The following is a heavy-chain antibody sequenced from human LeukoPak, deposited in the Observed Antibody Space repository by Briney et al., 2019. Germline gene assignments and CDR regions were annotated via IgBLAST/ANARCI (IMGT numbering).Heavy chain of an antibody. V-gene: IGHV5-51*01. Sequence: GESLKISCKGSGYSFTSYWIGWVRQMPGKGLEGMGIIYPGDSDPRYSPSFQGQVTISADKSISTAYLQWSSLKASDTAMYYCAKIVGASPDGPWGAFDIWGQGTMVTVSS. J-gene: IGHJ3*02. CDR1: GYSFTSYW. D-gene: IGHD1-26*01. CDR3: AKIVGASPDGPWGAFDI. CDR2: IYPGDSDP.